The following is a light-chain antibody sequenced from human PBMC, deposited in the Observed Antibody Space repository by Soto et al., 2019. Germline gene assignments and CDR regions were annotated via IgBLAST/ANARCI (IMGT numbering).Light chain of an antibody. CDR1: QSVLYSYNNKNY. CDR3: HQYYTTPT. CDR2: WAS. V-gene: IGKV4-1*01. Sequence: DIVMTQSPDSLAVSLGERATINCKSSQSVLYSYNNKNYLAWYQQKPGQPPKLLIYWASTRESGVPDRFSGSGSGTDFTLTISSLQAEDVAVYYCHQYYTTPTFGQGTKVEIK. J-gene: IGKJ1*01.